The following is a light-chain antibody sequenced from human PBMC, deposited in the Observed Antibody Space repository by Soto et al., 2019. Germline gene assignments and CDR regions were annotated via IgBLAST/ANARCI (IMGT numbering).Light chain of an antibody. Sequence: DIQLTPSPSVLSASVGDTVTITCRASQALINYLAWYQQQPGKAPDLLIYSAYTLQSGVPSRFSGSGSETEFSLTIRALQPADFATYYCQQLSRYPLTFRGGTPVDI. CDR2: SAY. CDR1: QALINY. CDR3: QQLSRYPLT. V-gene: IGKV1-9*01. J-gene: IGKJ4*01.